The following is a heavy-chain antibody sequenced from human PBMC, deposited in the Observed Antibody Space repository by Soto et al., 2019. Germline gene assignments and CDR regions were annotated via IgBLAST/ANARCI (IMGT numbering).Heavy chain of an antibody. J-gene: IGHJ4*02. Sequence: GGSLRLSCALSGFTFSSYSMNLVRQAPGKGLGWVSYIISSRSTIYYADSVKGRFTISRDNATNSLYMQMNSLRAEDTAVYSCAKSGPENSSAYYLDYWGQGTLVTVSS. V-gene: IGHV3-48*01. CDR2: IISSRSTI. CDR1: GFTFSSYS. D-gene: IGHD6-6*01. CDR3: AKSGPENSSAYYLDY.